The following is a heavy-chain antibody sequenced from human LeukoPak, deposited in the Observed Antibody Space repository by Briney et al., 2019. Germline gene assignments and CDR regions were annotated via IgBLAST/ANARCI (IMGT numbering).Heavy chain of an antibody. V-gene: IGHV3-30-3*01. D-gene: IGHD5-18*01. CDR1: GFTFSSYA. CDR3: ARDKPPGYSYGPFDY. J-gene: IGHJ4*02. CDR2: ISYDGSNK. Sequence: PGGSLRLSCAASGFTFSSYAMHWVRQAPGKGLEWVAVISYDGSNKYYADSVKGRFTISRDNSKNTLYLQMNSLRAEDTAVYYCARDKPPGYSYGPFDYWGQGTLVTVSS.